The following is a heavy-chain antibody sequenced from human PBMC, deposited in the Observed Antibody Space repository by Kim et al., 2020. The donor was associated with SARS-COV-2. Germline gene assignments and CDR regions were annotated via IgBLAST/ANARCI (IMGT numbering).Heavy chain of an antibody. CDR3: AVTSVMFGVVTNWFDP. J-gene: IGHJ5*02. V-gene: IGHV1-58*01. D-gene: IGHD3-3*01. CDR1: GFTFTNSA. CDR2: IVVGSGNT. Sequence: SVKVSCKASGFTFTNSAVQWVRQARGQRLEWIGWIVVGSGNTNYAQKFQERVTITRDLPTSTAHMELSSLRSQDTALYYCAVTSVMFGVVTNWFDPWGQ.